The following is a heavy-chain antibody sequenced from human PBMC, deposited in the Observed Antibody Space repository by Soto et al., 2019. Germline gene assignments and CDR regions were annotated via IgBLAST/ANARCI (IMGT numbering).Heavy chain of an antibody. Sequence: SDTLSLTCAVYGGSFGGYYWSWIRQPPGKGLEWIGEINHSGSTNYNPSLKSRVTISVDTSKNQFSLKLSSVTAADTAVYYCARARGGYWGQGTLVTVSS. V-gene: IGHV4-34*01. D-gene: IGHD3-10*01. CDR2: INHSGST. CDR3: ARARGGY. CDR1: GGSFGGYY. J-gene: IGHJ4*02.